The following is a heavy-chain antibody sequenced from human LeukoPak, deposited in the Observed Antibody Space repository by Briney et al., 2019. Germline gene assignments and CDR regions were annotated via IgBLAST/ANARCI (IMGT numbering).Heavy chain of an antibody. CDR2: ITPNSGVT. J-gene: IGHJ4*02. D-gene: IGHD4-11*01. CDR3: ARGGLQGQIVY. V-gene: IGHV1-2*06. CDR1: GYTFTGYY. Sequence: GASVKVSCKASGYTFTGYYLHWVRQAPGQGLEWMGRITPNSGVTNYAQKFQGRVTMTRDTSISTAYMELSRLRSDDTAVYYCARGGLQGQIVYWGQGTLVTVSS.